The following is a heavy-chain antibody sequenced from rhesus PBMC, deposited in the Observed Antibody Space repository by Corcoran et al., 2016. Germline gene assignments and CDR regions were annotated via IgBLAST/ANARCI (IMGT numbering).Heavy chain of an antibody. CDR1: GFSLSTSGMG. CDR3: ARVRRRVYEDDYGYYYTKTFDY. D-gene: IGHD3-9*01. V-gene: IGHV2S1*01. Sequence: QVTLKESGPALVKPTQTLTLTCTFSGFSLSTSGMGVGWIRQPPGKALEWLASIYWEDDKYYSTSLKSRLTNSKDTSKNQVVLTMTNMDPVDTATYYCARVRRRVYEDDYGYYYTKTFDYWGQGVLVTVSS. CDR2: IYWEDDK. J-gene: IGHJ4*01.